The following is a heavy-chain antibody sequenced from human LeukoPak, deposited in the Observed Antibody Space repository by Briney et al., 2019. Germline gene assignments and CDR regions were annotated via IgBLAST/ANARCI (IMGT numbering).Heavy chain of an antibody. CDR2: IIPIFGTA. CDR1: GYTFTSYY. Sequence: SVKVSCKASGYTFTSYYMHWVRQAPGQGLEWMGGIIPIFGTANYAQKFQGRVTITTDESTSTAYMELSSLRSEDTAVYYCARSHPGLVTRWFDPWGQGTLVTVSS. V-gene: IGHV1-69*05. CDR3: ARSHPGLVTRWFDP. D-gene: IGHD3/OR15-3a*01. J-gene: IGHJ5*02.